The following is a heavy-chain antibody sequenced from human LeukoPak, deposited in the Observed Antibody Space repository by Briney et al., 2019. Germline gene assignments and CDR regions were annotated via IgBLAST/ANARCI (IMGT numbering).Heavy chain of an antibody. CDR1: GFTFSGYG. CDR3: ARGAYKSAAGFDP. Sequence: GGSLRLSCAASGFTFSGYGMHWVRQAPGKGLEWVAIVWYDGNNKYYADSVKGRFTISRDNSKNTVYLQMSSLRAEDKAVYYCARGAYKSAAGFDPWGQGTLVTVSS. V-gene: IGHV3-33*01. J-gene: IGHJ5*02. CDR2: VWYDGNNK. D-gene: IGHD6-13*01.